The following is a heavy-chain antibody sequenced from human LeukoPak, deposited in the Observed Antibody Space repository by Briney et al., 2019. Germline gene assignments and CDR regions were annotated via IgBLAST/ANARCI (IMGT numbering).Heavy chain of an antibody. V-gene: IGHV4-59*01. Sequence: PETLSLXCTVSGGSISSYYWSWIRQPPGKGLEWIGYIYYSGSTNYNPSLKSRVTISVDTSKNQFSLKLSSVTAADTAVYYCAGASYDNSGVHWGQGTLVTVSS. CDR2: IYYSGST. D-gene: IGHD3-22*01. CDR1: GGSISSYY. CDR3: AGASYDNSGVH. J-gene: IGHJ4*02.